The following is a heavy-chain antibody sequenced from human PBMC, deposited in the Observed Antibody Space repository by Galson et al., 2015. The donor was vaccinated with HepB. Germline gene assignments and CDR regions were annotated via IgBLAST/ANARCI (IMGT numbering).Heavy chain of an antibody. CDR2: ISGSGGST. Sequence: SLRLSCAASGFTFSSYAMSWVRQAPGKGLEWVSAISGSGGSTYYADSVKGRFTISRDNSKNTLYLQMNSLRAEDTAVYYCAKDPKRIVVVPAATSLIDYWGQGTLVTVSS. V-gene: IGHV3-23*01. D-gene: IGHD2-2*01. CDR3: AKDPKRIVVVPAATSLIDY. J-gene: IGHJ4*02. CDR1: GFTFSSYA.